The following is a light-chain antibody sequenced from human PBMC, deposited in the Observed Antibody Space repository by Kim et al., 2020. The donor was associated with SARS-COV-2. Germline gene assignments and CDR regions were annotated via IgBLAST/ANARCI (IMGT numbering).Light chain of an antibody. J-gene: IGKJ2*01. V-gene: IGKV3D-15*03. Sequence: SSGENPPLFARARPRFSSNLAWYQQKPGQAPRLLLYGASIRATGIPARFSGSGSGTEFTLTISILQSEDFAVYYCQQYNNWPPDTFGQGTKLEI. CDR1: PRFSSN. CDR3: QQYNNWPPDT. CDR2: GAS.